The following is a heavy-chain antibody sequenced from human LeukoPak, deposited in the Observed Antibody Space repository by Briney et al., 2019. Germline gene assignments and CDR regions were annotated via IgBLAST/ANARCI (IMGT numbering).Heavy chain of an antibody. CDR2: IIPIFGTA. Sequence: ASVKVSCKASGGTFSSYAISWVRQAPGQGLEWMGGIIPIFGTANYAQKFQGRVTITADESTSTAYMELSSLRSEDTAVYYCARGNSRYYGSGSPYYYYYYMDVWGKGTTVTVSS. J-gene: IGHJ6*03. V-gene: IGHV1-69*13. D-gene: IGHD3-10*01. CDR1: GGTFSSYA. CDR3: ARGNSRYYGSGSPYYYYYYMDV.